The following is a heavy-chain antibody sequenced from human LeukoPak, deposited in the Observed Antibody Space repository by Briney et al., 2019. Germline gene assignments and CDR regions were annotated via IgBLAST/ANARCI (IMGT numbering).Heavy chain of an antibody. CDR2: IKEDGSEK. J-gene: IGHJ4*02. Sequence: GGSLRLSCAASGFTFSSNWMSWVRQAPGKGLEWVANIKEDGSEKYYADSVKGRFTISRDNGKNSLDLQMNSLRADDTAFYYCARDTLGEGEDANYAVYYFDYWGQGTVVTVSS. D-gene: IGHD4/OR15-4a*01. CDR1: GFTFSSNW. V-gene: IGHV3-7*01. CDR3: ARDTLGEGEDANYAVYYFDY.